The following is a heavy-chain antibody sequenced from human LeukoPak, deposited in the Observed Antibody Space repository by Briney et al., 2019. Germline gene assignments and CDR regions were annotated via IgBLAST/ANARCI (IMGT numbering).Heavy chain of an antibody. Sequence: GGSLRLSCAASGFTFGSYAMTWVRRAPGKGLEWVSSIVGSGGNTYYADSVKGRFTISRDNSKSTLSLQMNSLRAEDTAVYYCGKDSRGSSVRVFDCWGQGILVTVSS. CDR3: GKDSRGSSVRVFDC. CDR1: GFTFGSYA. V-gene: IGHV3-23*01. J-gene: IGHJ4*02. D-gene: IGHD5/OR15-5a*01. CDR2: IVGSGGNT.